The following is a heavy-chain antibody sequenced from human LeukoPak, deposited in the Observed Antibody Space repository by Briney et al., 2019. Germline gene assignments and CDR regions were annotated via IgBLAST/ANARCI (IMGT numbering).Heavy chain of an antibody. J-gene: IGHJ4*02. Sequence: PTGGSLRLSCAASGFTFSSYAMSWVRQAPGKGLEWVSAISGSGGSTYYADSVKGRFTISRDNSKNTLYLQMNSLRAEDTAVYYCAKDPQWLVDVRHFDYWGQGTLVTVSS. D-gene: IGHD6-19*01. CDR1: GFTFSSYA. CDR2: ISGSGGST. CDR3: AKDPQWLVDVRHFDY. V-gene: IGHV3-23*01.